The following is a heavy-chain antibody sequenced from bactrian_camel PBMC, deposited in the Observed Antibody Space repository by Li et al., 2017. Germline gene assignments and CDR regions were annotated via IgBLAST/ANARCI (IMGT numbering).Heavy chain of an antibody. Sequence: HVQLVESGGGSVQAGGSLRLSCAGTGFTNYWNCMGWFRQAPGKGRELVATLAGVADSVKGRFTISRDNAKNTLYPQMNSLQTEDTAMYYCGLADLNTGARGPRSPSP. J-gene: IGHJ4*01. D-gene: IGHD1*01. CDR1: GFTNYWNC. CDR3: GLADLNT. CDR2: LA. V-gene: IGHV3S55*01.